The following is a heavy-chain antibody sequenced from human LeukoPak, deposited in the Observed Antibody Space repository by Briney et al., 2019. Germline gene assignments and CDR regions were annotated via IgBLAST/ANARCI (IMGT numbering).Heavy chain of an antibody. V-gene: IGHV5-51*01. Sequence: GESLKISCKGSGYSFTSYWIGWVRQVPGKGLEWMGIIYPGDSDTRYSPSFQGQVTISADKSISTAYLQWSSLKASDTAMYYCARQSYYYDSSGYYAPSFEDYWGQGTLVTVSS. D-gene: IGHD3-22*01. J-gene: IGHJ4*02. CDR3: ARQSYYYDSSGYYAPSFEDY. CDR1: GYSFTSYW. CDR2: IYPGDSDT.